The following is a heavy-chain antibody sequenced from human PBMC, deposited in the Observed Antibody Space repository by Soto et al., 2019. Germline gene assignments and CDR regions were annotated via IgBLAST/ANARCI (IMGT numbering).Heavy chain of an antibody. CDR3: AKGQYSGVAGGLDY. Sequence: EVHLLESGGGLVQPGGPLRLSCAASGLTFKSYAMSWVRQAPGKGLEWVSGISGSGGSTDYADSVKGRFTISRDNSKNTLYLQMNSLRVEDTALYYCAKGQYSGVAGGLDYWGQGTLVTVSS. CDR1: GLTFKSYA. CDR2: ISGSGGST. J-gene: IGHJ4*02. V-gene: IGHV3-23*01. D-gene: IGHD1-26*01.